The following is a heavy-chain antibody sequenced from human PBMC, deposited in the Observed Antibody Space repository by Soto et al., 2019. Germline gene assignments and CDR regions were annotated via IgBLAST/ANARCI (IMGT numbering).Heavy chain of an antibody. CDR1: GGSISSVNYY. CDR2: IYNGGNT. J-gene: IGHJ4*02. D-gene: IGHD7-27*01. V-gene: IGHV4-30-4*01. Sequence: SETLCLTCTVSGGSISSVNYYWSWIRQSPDMGLEWIGHIYNGGNTYNNPSLGSRLTMSVDTSKNQLSLTLSSVSAADTAVYYCARGPSGDKVDSWGQGTLVTVSS. CDR3: ARGPSGDKVDS.